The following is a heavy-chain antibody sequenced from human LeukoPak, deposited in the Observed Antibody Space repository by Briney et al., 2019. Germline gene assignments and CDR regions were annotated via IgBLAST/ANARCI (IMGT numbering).Heavy chain of an antibody. CDR1: GYSFTSYW. V-gene: IGHV5-51*01. J-gene: IGHJ3*02. CDR2: IYPGDSDT. Sequence: GESLKISCKGSGYSFTSYWIGWVRQMPGKGLEWMGIIYPGDSDTRYSPSFQGRVTISADKSVSTAYLQWSSLKASDTAMYYCATQDIVATINAFDIWGQGTMVTVSS. D-gene: IGHD5-12*01. CDR3: ATQDIVATINAFDI.